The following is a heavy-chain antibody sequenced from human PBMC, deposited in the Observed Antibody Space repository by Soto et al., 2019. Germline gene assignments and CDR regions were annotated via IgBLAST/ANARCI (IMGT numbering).Heavy chain of an antibody. CDR1: GFTFSSYA. CDR2: ISGSGGST. Sequence: GGSLRLSCAASGFTFSSYAMSWVRQAPGKGLEWVSAISGSGGSTYYADSVKGRFTISRDNSKNTLYLQMNSLRAEDTAVYYCAKGLKPAAMIPYDFWSGYPDYWGQGTLVTVSS. J-gene: IGHJ4*02. D-gene: IGHD3-3*01. V-gene: IGHV3-23*01. CDR3: AKGLKPAAMIPYDFWSGYPDY.